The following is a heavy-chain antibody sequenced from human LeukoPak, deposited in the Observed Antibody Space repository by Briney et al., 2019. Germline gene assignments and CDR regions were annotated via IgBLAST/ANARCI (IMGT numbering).Heavy chain of an antibody. J-gene: IGHJ6*02. CDR1: GFTFSTYG. V-gene: IGHV3-23*01. D-gene: IGHD1-26*01. CDR2: IGYGGTP. CDR3: AKVMSPTWRGGTYTLDV. Sequence: GGSLRLSCAASGFTFSTYGMTWVRQAPGKGLEWVSTIGYGGTPYYADSVRGRLTISRDNSKNTLHLQMNSLRAEDTAVYYCAKVMSPTWRGGTYTLDVWGQGTTVTLSS.